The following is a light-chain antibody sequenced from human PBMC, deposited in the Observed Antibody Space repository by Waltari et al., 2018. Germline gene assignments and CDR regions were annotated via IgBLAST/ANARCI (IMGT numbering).Light chain of an antibody. V-gene: IGLV1-44*01. CDR1: TSNNGSTA. J-gene: IGLJ2*01. CDR3: AAWDDSLKVVL. CDR2: SHV. Sequence: QSMLTQPPSASGSPGQRVSIPCSGGTSNNGSTASHWYKQLPGPAPKLLMYSHVIRPSGVPDRFSGSRSGTSGSLAISGLQSEDEADYYCAAWDDSLKVVLFGGGTKLTVL.